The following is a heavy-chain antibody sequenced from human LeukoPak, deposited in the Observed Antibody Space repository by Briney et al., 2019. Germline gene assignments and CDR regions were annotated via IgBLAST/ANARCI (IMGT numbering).Heavy chain of an antibody. CDR1: GGSISSSSYY. CDR2: IYYSGST. CDR3: ARHRWYYDFWSGYYKDFPDNWFDP. Sequence: PSETLSLTCTVSGGSISSSSYYWGWIRQPPGTGLEWIGSIYYSGSTYYNPSLKSRVTISVDTSKNQFSLKLSSVTAADTAVYYCARHRWYYDFWSGYYKDFPDNWFDPWGQGTLVTVSS. J-gene: IGHJ5*02. D-gene: IGHD3-3*01. V-gene: IGHV4-39*01.